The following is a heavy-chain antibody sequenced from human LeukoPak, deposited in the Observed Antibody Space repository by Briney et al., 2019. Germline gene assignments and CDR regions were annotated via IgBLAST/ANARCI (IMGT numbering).Heavy chain of an antibody. V-gene: IGHV1-69*04. J-gene: IGHJ4*02. CDR3: ARATGDGIYYYDSSGYYPFDY. CDR2: IIPILGIA. CDR1: GGTFSSYA. Sequence: SVKVSCKASGGTFSSYAISWVRQAPGQGLEWMGRIIPILGIANYAQKFQGRVTITADKSTSTAYMELSSLRSEDTAVYYCARATGDGIYYYDSSGYYPFDYWGQGTLVTVSS. D-gene: IGHD3-22*01.